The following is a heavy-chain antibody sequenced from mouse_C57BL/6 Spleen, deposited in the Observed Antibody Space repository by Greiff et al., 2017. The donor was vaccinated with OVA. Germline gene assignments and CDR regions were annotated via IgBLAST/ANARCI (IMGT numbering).Heavy chain of an antibody. CDR1: GFNIKDYY. D-gene: IGHD1-1*01. CDR3: GRNYEVGYFDD. J-gene: IGHJ2*01. Sequence: VQLQQSGAELVKPGASVKLSCTASGFNIKDYYMHWVKQRTEQGLEWIGRIDPEDGDTKYAPKFQGKATITADTSSNTAYQQLSSLTSEDTAVVYCGRNYEVGYFDDYGQDATLTVAS. V-gene: IGHV14-2*01. CDR2: IDPEDGDT.